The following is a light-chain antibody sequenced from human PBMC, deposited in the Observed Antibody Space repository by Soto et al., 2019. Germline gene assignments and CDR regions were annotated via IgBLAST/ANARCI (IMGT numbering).Light chain of an antibody. J-gene: IGKJ4*01. CDR3: KQSKSFPLT. V-gene: IGKV1-12*01. CDR2: AAS. Sequence: IHMTQSPSSLSASVGYRVTITCRASQGIDRWLAWYQQKQGKAPKVLIYAASSLRSGVPSRFSGSGYGTDFSLTISSLQTEDLATYYCKQSKSFPLTFGGGTKVDIK. CDR1: QGIDRW.